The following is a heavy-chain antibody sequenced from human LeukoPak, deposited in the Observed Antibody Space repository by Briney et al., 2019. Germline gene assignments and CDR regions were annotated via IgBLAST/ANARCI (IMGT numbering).Heavy chain of an antibody. J-gene: IGHJ6*02. CDR2: ISYDGSNK. Sequence: GGSLRLSCAASGFTFSSYGMHWVRQAPGKGLEWVAVISYDGSNKYYADSVKGRFTISRDNSKNTLYLQMNSLRAEDTAVYYCAKASPGYGDYDYGMDVWGQGTTVTVSS. CDR1: GFTFSSYG. CDR3: AKASPGYGDYDYGMDV. D-gene: IGHD4-17*01. V-gene: IGHV3-30*18.